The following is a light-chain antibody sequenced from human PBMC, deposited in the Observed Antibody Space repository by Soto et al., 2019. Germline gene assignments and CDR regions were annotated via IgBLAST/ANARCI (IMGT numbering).Light chain of an antibody. Sequence: DIQMISSLSFLFTFVGDRVTITCRASQGIAPYLAWFQQKPGKVPKLLIYATSTLQSGVPSRFSGSGSGTDFTLTINSLQPEDVGTYYCQKYNGAPLTFGGETKVDIK. CDR2: ATS. CDR1: QGIAPY. J-gene: IGKJ4*01. CDR3: QKYNGAPLT. V-gene: IGKV1-27*01.